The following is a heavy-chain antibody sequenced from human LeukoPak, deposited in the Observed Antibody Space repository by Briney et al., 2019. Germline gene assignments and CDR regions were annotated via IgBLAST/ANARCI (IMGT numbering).Heavy chain of an antibody. D-gene: IGHD1-14*01. V-gene: IGHV3-9*01. Sequence: PGRSLRLSCAASGFTFDDYAMHWVRQAPGKGLEWVSGISWNSGSIGYADSVKGRFTISRDNAKNSLYLQMNSLRAEDTALYYCAKDMLGGITESWGQGTLVTVSS. CDR2: ISWNSGSI. CDR3: AKDMLGGITES. J-gene: IGHJ4*02. CDR1: GFTFDDYA.